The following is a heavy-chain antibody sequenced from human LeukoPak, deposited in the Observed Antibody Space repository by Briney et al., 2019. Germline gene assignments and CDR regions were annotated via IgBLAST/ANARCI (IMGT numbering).Heavy chain of an antibody. V-gene: IGHV3-7*01. J-gene: IGHJ4*02. CDR1: GFTFSSYW. CDR3: ARGGPTGALDY. Sequence: PGGSLRLSCAASGFTFSSYWMHWVRQAPGKGLEWVANIKEDGSEQYYVDSVKGRFTISRDNAKNSLYLQINCLRVDDTAVYYCARGGPTGALDYWGQGTLVTVSS. D-gene: IGHD7-27*01. CDR2: IKEDGSEQ.